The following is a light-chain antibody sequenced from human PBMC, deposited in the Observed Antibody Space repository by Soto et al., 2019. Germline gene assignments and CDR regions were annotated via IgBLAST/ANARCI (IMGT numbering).Light chain of an antibody. Sequence: DFVMTQTPLSLPVTPGEPASISCRSSRSLLDSDDGNTYLDWYLQRPGQSPQPLSYTLSFRASGVPDRVRGSGSGTDCTLKSSRVELEAVGVYYCRQRLEFPHTFGQGTKLEI. CDR2: TLS. V-gene: IGKV2-40*01. CDR3: RQRLEFPHT. J-gene: IGKJ2*01. CDR1: RSLLDSDDGNTY.